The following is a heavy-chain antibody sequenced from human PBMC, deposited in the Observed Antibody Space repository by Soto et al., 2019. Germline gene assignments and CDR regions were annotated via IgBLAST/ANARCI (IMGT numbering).Heavy chain of an antibody. CDR2: IYYSGST. V-gene: IGHV4-31*03. CDR3: ARGRGGLAYCGGDCLNWFDP. J-gene: IGHJ5*02. Sequence: SETLSLTCTVSGGSISSGGYYWSWIRQHPGKGLEWIGYIYYSGSTYYNPSLKSRVTISVDTSKNQFSLKLSSVTAADTAVYYCARGRGGLAYCGGDCLNWFDPWGQGTLVTVSS. D-gene: IGHD2-21*02. CDR1: GGSISSGGYY.